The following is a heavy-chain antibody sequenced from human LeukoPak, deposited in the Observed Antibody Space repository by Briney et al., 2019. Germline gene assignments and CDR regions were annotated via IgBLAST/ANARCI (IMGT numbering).Heavy chain of an antibody. V-gene: IGHV3-23*01. J-gene: IGHJ3*02. CDR3: AKDREDIVVVVAAAHDAFDI. CDR2: ISGSGGST. Sequence: GGSLRLSCAASGFTFSSYATSWVRQAPGKWLEWVSAISGSGGSTYYADSVKGRFTISRDNSKNTLYLQMNSLRAEDTAVYYCAKDREDIVVVVAAAHDAFDIWGQGTMVTVSS. CDR1: GFTFSSYA. D-gene: IGHD2-15*01.